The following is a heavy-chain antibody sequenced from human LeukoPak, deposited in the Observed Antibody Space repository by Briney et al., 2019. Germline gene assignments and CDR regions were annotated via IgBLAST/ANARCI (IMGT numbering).Heavy chain of an antibody. CDR1: GFTFSSYG. V-gene: IGHV3-23*01. Sequence: GGSLRLSCAASGFTFSSYGMSWVRQAPGKGLEWVSAISGSGGSTYYADSVKGRLTISRDNSKNTLYLQMNSLRAEDTAVYYCAKRRGLELTYYYHMDVWGKGTTVTVSS. D-gene: IGHD1-7*01. J-gene: IGHJ6*03. CDR3: AKRRGLELTYYYHMDV. CDR2: ISGSGGST.